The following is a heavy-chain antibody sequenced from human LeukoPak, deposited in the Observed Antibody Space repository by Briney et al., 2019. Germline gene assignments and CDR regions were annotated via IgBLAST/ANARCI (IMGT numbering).Heavy chain of an antibody. J-gene: IGHJ6*03. CDR1: GGSISSYY. CDR3: ARTTEGYCRGRSCYSYYYYMDV. CDR2: IHYSGST. D-gene: IGHD2-15*01. V-gene: IGHV4-59*01. Sequence: SETLSLTCTVSGGSISSYYWSWIRQPPGKGLEWIGYIHYSGSTNYNPSLKSRVTISVDTSKKQFSLKLSSVTAADTAVYYCARTTEGYCRGRSCYSYYYYMDVWGKGTTVTVSS.